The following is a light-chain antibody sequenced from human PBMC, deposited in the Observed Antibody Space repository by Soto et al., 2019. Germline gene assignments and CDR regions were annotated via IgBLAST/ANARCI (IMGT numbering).Light chain of an antibody. J-gene: IGKJ3*01. CDR1: QGIANY. Sequence: DIQMTQSPSSLSASVGDRVTITCRASQGIANYLAWYQQKPGKVPKLLIYAASTLEPGVPSRFSGSGFGTDFTLSISSLQPEDFATYYCQKYNVAPFTFGPGTKVDIK. CDR2: AAS. V-gene: IGKV1-27*01. CDR3: QKYNVAPFT.